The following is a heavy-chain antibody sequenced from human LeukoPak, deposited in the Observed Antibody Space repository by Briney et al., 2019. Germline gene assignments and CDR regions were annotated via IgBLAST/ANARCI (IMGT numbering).Heavy chain of an antibody. V-gene: IGHV1-18*01. CDR3: ARGHYYDFWSGYPNWFDP. D-gene: IGHD3-3*01. Sequence: ASVKVSCKASGYTFTSYGISWVRQAPGQGLEWMGWISAYNGNTNYAQKLQGRVTMTTDTSTSTAYMELRSLRSDDTAVYYCARGHYYDFWSGYPNWFDPWGQGTLVTVSS. J-gene: IGHJ5*02. CDR1: GYTFTSYG. CDR2: ISAYNGNT.